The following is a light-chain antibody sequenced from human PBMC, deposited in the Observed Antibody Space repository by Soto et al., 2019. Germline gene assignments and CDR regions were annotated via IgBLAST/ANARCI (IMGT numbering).Light chain of an antibody. CDR1: QSVGTY. V-gene: IGKV3-11*01. Sequence: NVLTQSPGTLSLSPGERATLSCRASQSVGTYLAWYQHKPGQAPRLLIFDASKRATGIPARFSGSGSGTDFTLTISSLEPEDFAVYYCQQRSNWPLTFGGGTKVEIK. CDR2: DAS. CDR3: QQRSNWPLT. J-gene: IGKJ4*01.